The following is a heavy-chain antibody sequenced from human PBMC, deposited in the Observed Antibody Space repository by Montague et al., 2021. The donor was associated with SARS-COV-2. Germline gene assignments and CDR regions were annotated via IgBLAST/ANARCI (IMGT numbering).Heavy chain of an antibody. D-gene: IGHD3-9*01. CDR3: ARDRHWTNTYYDILTGYQYYYYGMDV. CDR1: GFTVSSNY. CDR2: IYSGGST. V-gene: IGHV3-66*01. Sequence: SLRLSCAASGFTVSSNYMSWVRQAPGKGLEWVSVIYSGGSTYYADSVKGRFTIPRDNSKTTLYLQMNSLRAEDTAVYYCARDRHWTNTYYDILTGYQYYYYGMDVWGQGTTVTVSS. J-gene: IGHJ6*02.